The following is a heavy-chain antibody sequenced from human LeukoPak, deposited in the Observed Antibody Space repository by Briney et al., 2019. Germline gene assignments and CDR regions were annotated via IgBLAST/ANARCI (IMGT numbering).Heavy chain of an antibody. D-gene: IGHD4-23*01. CDR3: ARDSYDYGGNHDAFDI. CDR2: ISAYNGNT. CDR1: GYTFTSYG. J-gene: IGHJ3*02. Sequence: ASVKVSCKASGYTFTSYGISWVRQAPGQGLEWMGWISAYNGNTNYAQMLQGRVTMTTDTSTSTAYMELRSLRSDDTAVYYCARDSYDYGGNHDAFDIWGQGTMVTVSS. V-gene: IGHV1-18*01.